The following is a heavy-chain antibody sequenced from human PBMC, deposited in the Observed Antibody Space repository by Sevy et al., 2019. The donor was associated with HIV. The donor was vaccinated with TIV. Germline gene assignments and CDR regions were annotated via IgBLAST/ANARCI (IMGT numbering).Heavy chain of an antibody. Sequence: KASETLSLTCTVSGGSISSGNYLWSRIRQTPGKGLEWIGTVHYSGRTYYNPSLKSRVTISEDTSKNQFSLNLNSVTAADTAVYFCARNFDYWGQGTLVTVSS. J-gene: IGHJ4*02. V-gene: IGHV4-39*01. CDR2: VHYSGRT. CDR1: GGSISSGNYL. CDR3: ARNFDY.